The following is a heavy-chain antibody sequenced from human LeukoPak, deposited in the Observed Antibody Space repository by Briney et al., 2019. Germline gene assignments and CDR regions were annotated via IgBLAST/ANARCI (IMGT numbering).Heavy chain of an antibody. Sequence: SVKVSCKASGGTFSSYAISWVRQAPGQGLEWMGRTIPIFGTANYAQKFQGRVTITTDESTSTAYMELSSLRSEDTAVYYCARGPKGDAFDIWGQGTMVTVSS. V-gene: IGHV1-69*05. CDR1: GGTFSSYA. CDR3: ARGPKGDAFDI. CDR2: TIPIFGTA. J-gene: IGHJ3*02.